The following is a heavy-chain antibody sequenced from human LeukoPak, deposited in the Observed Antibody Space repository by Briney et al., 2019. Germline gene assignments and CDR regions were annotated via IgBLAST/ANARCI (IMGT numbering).Heavy chain of an antibody. D-gene: IGHD3-22*01. CDR1: GFTFSNAW. Sequence: PGGSLRLSCAASGFTFSNAWMSWVRQAPGKGLEWVSVIYSGGSTYYADSVKGRFTISRDNSKNTLYLQMNSLRAEDTAVYYCARAPLYYDPYYFDYWGQGTLVTVSS. CDR3: ARAPLYYDPYYFDY. J-gene: IGHJ4*02. CDR2: IYSGGST. V-gene: IGHV3-66*01.